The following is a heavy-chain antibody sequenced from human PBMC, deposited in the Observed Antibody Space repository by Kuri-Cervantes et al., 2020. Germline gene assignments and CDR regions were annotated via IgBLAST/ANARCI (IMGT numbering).Heavy chain of an antibody. Sequence: GGSLRLSCAASGFTFSNAWMSWVRQAPGKGLEWVSAISGSGGSTYYADSVKGRFTISRDNSKNTLYLQMNSLRAEDTAVYYCAKEGYVWGSAIDYWGQGTLVTVSS. CDR1: GFTFSNAW. V-gene: IGHV3-23*01. D-gene: IGHD3-16*01. CDR2: ISGSGGST. J-gene: IGHJ4*02. CDR3: AKEGYVWGSAIDY.